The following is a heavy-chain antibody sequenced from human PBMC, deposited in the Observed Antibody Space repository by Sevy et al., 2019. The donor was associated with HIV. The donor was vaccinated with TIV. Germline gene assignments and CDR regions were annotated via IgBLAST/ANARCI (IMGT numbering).Heavy chain of an antibody. D-gene: IGHD3-3*01. CDR2: IYYSGST. CDR3: AREGSVLRFLEWPKRGMDV. J-gene: IGHJ6*02. CDR1: GGSISSGGYY. V-gene: IGHV4-31*03. Sequence: SQTLSLTCTVSGGSISSGGYYWSWIRQHPGKGLEWIGYIYYSGSTSYNPSLKSRVTISVDTSKNQFSLKLSSVTAADTAVYYCAREGSVLRFLEWPKRGMDVWGQGTTVTVSS.